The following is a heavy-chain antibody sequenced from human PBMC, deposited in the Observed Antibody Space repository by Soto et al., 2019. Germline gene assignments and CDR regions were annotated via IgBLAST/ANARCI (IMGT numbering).Heavy chain of an antibody. J-gene: IGHJ4*02. V-gene: IGHV1-2*02. Sequence: ASVKVSCKASGYTFTGYYMHWVRQAPGQGLEWMGWINPNSGGTNYAQKFQGRVTMTGDTSISTAYMELSRLRSDDTAVYYCARSIWEKAAASPGYWGQGTLVTVS. D-gene: IGHD6-13*01. CDR1: GYTFTGYY. CDR2: INPNSGGT. CDR3: ARSIWEKAAASPGY.